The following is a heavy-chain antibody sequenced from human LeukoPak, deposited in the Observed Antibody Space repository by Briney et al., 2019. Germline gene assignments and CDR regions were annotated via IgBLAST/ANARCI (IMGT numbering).Heavy chain of an antibody. CDR1: GFTFSSYA. CDR3: AILAGYYDSSGPKGVFDY. CDR2: ISGSGGST. Sequence: GESLRLSCAASGFTFSSYAMSWVRQAPGKGLEWVSAISGSGGSTYYADSVKGRFTISRDNSKNTLYLQMNSLRAEDTAVYYCAILAGYYDSSGPKGVFDYWGQGTLVTVSS. J-gene: IGHJ4*02. V-gene: IGHV3-23*01. D-gene: IGHD3-22*01.